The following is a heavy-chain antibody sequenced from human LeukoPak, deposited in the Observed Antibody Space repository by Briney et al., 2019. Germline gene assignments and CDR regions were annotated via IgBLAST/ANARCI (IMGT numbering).Heavy chain of an antibody. D-gene: IGHD5-18*01. V-gene: IGHV3-7*01. CDR2: IKQDGSEK. J-gene: IGHJ4*02. CDR1: GFTFSSYW. Sequence: GGSLRLSCAASGFTFSSYWMSWVRQAPGKGLEWVANIKQDGSEKYYVDSVKGRFTISRDNAKNSLYLQMNSLRAEDTAIYYCARDATSGYSYGYGDYWGQGTLVTVSS. CDR3: ARDATSGYSYGYGDY.